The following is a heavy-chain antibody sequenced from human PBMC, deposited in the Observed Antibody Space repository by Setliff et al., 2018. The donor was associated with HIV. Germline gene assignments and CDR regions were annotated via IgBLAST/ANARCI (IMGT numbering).Heavy chain of an antibody. V-gene: IGHV4-34*01. D-gene: IGHD3-22*01. CDR1: GGSFSGYY. CDR2: SNHSGST. J-gene: IGHJ3*02. Sequence: PSETLSLTCAVYGGSFSGYYWSWIRQPPGKGLEWIGESNHSGSTKYNPSLKSRVTISVDTSKNQFSLKLSSVNAADTAVYYCARRGGYTYYYDSSGYHRGPNDAFDIWGQGTMVTVSS. CDR3: ARRGGYTYYYDSSGYHRGPNDAFDI.